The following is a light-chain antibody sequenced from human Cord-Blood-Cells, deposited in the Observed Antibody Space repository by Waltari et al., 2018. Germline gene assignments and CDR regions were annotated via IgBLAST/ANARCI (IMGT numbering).Light chain of an antibody. CDR2: EVS. V-gene: IGLV2-14*01. CDR3: SSYTSSSTLV. J-gene: IGLJ1*01. CDR1: SSDVGGYNY. Sequence: QSALTHPASVSGSPGQSITIPCTGTSSDVGGYNYVSWYQQHPGKAPQLMIYEVSNRPTGVSKRLAGSKSGNTASHTISGLQAEDEADYYCSSYTSSSTLVFGTGTKVTVL.